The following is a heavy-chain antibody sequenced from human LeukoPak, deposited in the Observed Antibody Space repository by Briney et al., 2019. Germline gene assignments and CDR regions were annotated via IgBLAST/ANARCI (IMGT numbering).Heavy chain of an antibody. CDR3: ASLLRYCSSTSCFDAFDI. CDR2: IYYSGST. D-gene: IGHD2-2*01. CDR1: GGSFSGYY. V-gene: IGHV4-59*01. J-gene: IGHJ3*02. Sequence: PSETLSLTCAVYGGSFSGYYRSWIRQPPGKGLEWIGYIYYSGSTNYNPSLKSRVTISVDTSKNQFSLKLSSVTAADTAVYYCASLLRYCSSTSCFDAFDIWGQGTMVTVSS.